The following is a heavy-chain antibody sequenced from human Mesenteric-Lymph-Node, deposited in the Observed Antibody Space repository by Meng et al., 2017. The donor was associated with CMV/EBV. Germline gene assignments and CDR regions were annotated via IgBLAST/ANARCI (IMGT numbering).Heavy chain of an antibody. D-gene: IGHD2-2*01. Sequence: GGSLRLSCVASGFTYNDYAMHWVRQAPGKGLEWVSGISWNRGSIGYEDSVKGRFTISRDNHKNSLYLQMSGLTADDTALYYCAKEGSRGFCSSTSCYGGLDVWGQGTTVTVSS. CDR3: AKEGSRGFCSSTSCYGGLDV. V-gene: IGHV3-9*01. CDR2: ISWNRGSI. CDR1: GFTYNDYA. J-gene: IGHJ6*02.